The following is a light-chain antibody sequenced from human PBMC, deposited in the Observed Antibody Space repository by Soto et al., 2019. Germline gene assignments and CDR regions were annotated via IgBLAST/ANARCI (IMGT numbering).Light chain of an antibody. CDR2: GAS. Sequence: EIVLAQSPGTLSLSPGERATLSCRASQSVSNNYLAWYQQKPGQAPRLLIYGASSRATGIPARFSGSGSGSEFTLTISGLQSEDFAVYYCQQYNDRPPITFGQGTRLEI. J-gene: IGKJ5*01. V-gene: IGKV3-15*01. CDR3: QQYNDRPPIT. CDR1: QSVSNN.